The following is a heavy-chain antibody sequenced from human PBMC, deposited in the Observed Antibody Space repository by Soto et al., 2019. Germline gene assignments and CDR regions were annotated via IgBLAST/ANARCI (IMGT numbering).Heavy chain of an antibody. CDR1: GFTFDDHT. V-gene: IGHV3-43*01. Sequence: EVQLVESGGGVVQPGGSLRLSCAASGFTFDDHTMHWVRQAPGKGLEWVSLISWDGSTTYYTDSVEGRFTISRDNSKNSLYLQMNSLRTVDTVLYDCAKDFSGYERGIYFFFCLDVWGQGTTVIVSS. D-gene: IGHD5-12*01. CDR2: ISWDGSTT. J-gene: IGHJ6*02. CDR3: AKDFSGYERGIYFFFCLDV.